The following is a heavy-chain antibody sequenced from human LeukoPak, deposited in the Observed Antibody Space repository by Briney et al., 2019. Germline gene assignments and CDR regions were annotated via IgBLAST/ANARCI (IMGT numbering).Heavy chain of an antibody. V-gene: IGHV1-8*01. Sequence: ASVKVSCKASGYTFPTYDITWVRQATGQGLEWMGWMNPKSGDTGYAQKSQGRVAMTRDTSISTAYMELSGLRSDDTAVYYCARSFTDYDGHGYAFSYHWGQGTLVTVSS. CDR2: MNPKSGDT. J-gene: IGHJ4*02. CDR1: GYTFPTYD. D-gene: IGHD3-22*01. CDR3: ARSFTDYDGHGYAFSYH.